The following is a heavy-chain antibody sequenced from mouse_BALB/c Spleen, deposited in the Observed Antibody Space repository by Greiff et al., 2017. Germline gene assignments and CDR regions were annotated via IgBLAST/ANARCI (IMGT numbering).Heavy chain of an antibody. CDR2: ISDGCSYT. Sequence: EVQLVESGGGLVKPGGSLKLSCAASGFTFSDYYMYWVRQTPEKRLEWVATISDGCSYTYYPDSVKGRFTISRDNAKNNLYLQMSSLKSEDTAMYYVARDYYGSSYYFDYWGQGTTLTVSS. J-gene: IGHJ2*01. CDR3: ARDYYGSSYYFDY. V-gene: IGHV5-4*02. D-gene: IGHD1-1*01. CDR1: GFTFSDYY.